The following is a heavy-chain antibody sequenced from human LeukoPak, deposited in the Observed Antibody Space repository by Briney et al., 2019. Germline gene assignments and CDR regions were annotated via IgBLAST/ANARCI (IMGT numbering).Heavy chain of an antibody. CDR3: ARVEWFGESDDAFDI. V-gene: IGHV4-59*01. CDR1: GGSISSYY. J-gene: IGHJ3*02. CDR2: IYYSGST. D-gene: IGHD3-10*01. Sequence: SETLSLTCTVSGGSISSYYWSWIRLPPGKRLEWIGYIYYSGSTNYNPSLKSRVTISVDTSKNQFSLKLSSVTAADTAVYYCARVEWFGESDDAFDIWGQGTMVTVSS.